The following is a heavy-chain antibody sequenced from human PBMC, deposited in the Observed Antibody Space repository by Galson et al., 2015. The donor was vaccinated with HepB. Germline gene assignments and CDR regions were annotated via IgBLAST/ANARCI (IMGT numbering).Heavy chain of an antibody. V-gene: IGHV3-23*01. CDR2: IISGGATT. D-gene: IGHD3-9*01. CDR1: GFNFHIYA. Sequence: SLRLSCAASGFNFHIYAMSWVRQAPGKGLEWVSGIISGGATTYYPGSVKGRFTISRDDSKNTLYLRMNSLRAEDTAIYYCAKEPQGGDLLTAYLPPRYFDSWGQGSPVTVSS. CDR3: AKEPQGGDLLTAYLPPRYFDS. J-gene: IGHJ4*02.